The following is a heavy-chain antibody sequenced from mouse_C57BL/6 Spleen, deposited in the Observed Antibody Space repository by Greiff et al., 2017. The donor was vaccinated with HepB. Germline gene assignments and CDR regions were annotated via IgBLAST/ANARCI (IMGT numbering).Heavy chain of an antibody. Sequence: VQLQQPGAELVMPGASVKLSCKASGYTFTSYWMHWVKQRPGQGLEWIGEIDPSDSYTNYNQKFKGKSTLTVDKSSSTDYMQLSSLTSEDSAVYYCERAGHYYGSSVYFDYWGQGTTLTVSS. CDR2: IDPSDSYT. V-gene: IGHV1-69*01. CDR1: GYTFTSYW. J-gene: IGHJ2*01. D-gene: IGHD1-1*01. CDR3: ERAGHYYGSSVYFDY.